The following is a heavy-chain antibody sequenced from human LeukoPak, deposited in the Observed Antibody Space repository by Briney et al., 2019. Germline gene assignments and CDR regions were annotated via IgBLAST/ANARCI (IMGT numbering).Heavy chain of an antibody. CDR1: GFTFSSFW. D-gene: IGHD2-2*01. CDR3: ARDLSTLSSTPLFYDY. CDR2: IKQDGSEK. Sequence: PGGSLRLSCAASGFTFSSFWMSWVRQAPEKGLEWVANIKQDGSEKYYVDSVKGRFTISRDNAKNSLYLQMNSLRAEDTAVYYCARDLSTLSSTPLFYDYWGQGTLVTVSS. V-gene: IGHV3-7*01. J-gene: IGHJ4*02.